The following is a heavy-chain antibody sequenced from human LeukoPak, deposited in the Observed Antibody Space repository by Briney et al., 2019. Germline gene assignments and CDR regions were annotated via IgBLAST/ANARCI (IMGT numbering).Heavy chain of an antibody. J-gene: IGHJ3*02. V-gene: IGHV1-24*01. CDR2: FDPEDGET. CDR1: GYTLTELS. CDR3: ATDRTVAGAFDI. Sequence: ASVKVSCKVSGYTLTELSMHWVRQAPGKGLEWMGGFDPEDGETIYAQKFQGRVTMTEDTSTDTAYMELSSLRSEDTAVYYCATDRTVAGAFDIWAKGKMVTVFS. D-gene: IGHD6-19*01.